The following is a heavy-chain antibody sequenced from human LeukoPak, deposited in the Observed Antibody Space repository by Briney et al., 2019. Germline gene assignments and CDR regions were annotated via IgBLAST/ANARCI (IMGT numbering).Heavy chain of an antibody. CDR1: GFSFSYYW. Sequence: PGGSLRLSCAASGFSFSYYWMHWVRQGSGKGPVWVSRIIGDGTRTDYAASVKGRFTISRDNAKSTLYLQMNSLTVEDTAVYYCLRVDDTNGHNWFDPWGQGTLVTVSS. V-gene: IGHV3-74*01. J-gene: IGHJ5*02. CDR3: LRVDDTNGHNWFDP. CDR2: IIGDGTRT. D-gene: IGHD2-8*01.